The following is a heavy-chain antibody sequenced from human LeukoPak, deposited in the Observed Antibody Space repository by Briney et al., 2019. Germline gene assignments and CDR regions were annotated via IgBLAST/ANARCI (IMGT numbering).Heavy chain of an antibody. CDR1: GGSISSSSYY. CDR3: ARVYSSSWKPQYFDY. Sequence: PSETLSLTCTVSGGSISSSSYYWGWIRQPPGKGLEWIGSIYYSGSTYYNPSLKSRVTISVDTSKNQFSLKLSSVTAADTAVYYCARVYSSSWKPQYFDYWGQGTLVTVSS. CDR2: IYYSGST. V-gene: IGHV4-39*07. D-gene: IGHD6-13*01. J-gene: IGHJ4*02.